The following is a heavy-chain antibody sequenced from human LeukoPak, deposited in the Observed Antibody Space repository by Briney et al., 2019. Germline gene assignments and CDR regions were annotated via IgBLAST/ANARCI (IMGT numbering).Heavy chain of an antibody. J-gene: IGHJ4*02. Sequence: PGGSLRLSCAASGFSFSGHWMNWVRQPPGKGLEWVANIKADGSEKYYVDSVKGRFTISRDDAKRTEDLQMDNLRAEDTAIYYCAYRNNFEYWGQGALVTVSS. D-gene: IGHD1-26*01. CDR2: IKADGSEK. CDR3: AYRNNFEY. CDR1: GFSFSGHW. V-gene: IGHV3-7*05.